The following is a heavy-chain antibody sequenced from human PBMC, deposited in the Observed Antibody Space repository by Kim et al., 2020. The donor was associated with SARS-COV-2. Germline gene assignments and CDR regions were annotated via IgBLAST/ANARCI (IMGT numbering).Heavy chain of an antibody. D-gene: IGHD3-16*02. V-gene: IGHV3-30*04. CDR2: ISYDGSNK. J-gene: IGHJ4*02. Sequence: GGSLRLSCAASGFTFSSYAMHWVRQAPGKGLEWVAVISYDGSNKYYADSVKGRFTISRDNSKNTLYLQMNSLRAEDTAVYYCARDQDDYVWGSYRTFDYWRQEILVTVSS. CDR3: ARDQDDYVWGSYRTFDY. CDR1: GFTFSSYA.